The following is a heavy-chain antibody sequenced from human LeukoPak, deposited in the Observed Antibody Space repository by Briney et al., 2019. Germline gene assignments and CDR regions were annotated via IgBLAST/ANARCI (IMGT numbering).Heavy chain of an antibody. V-gene: IGHV1-3*01. D-gene: IGHD5-18*01. CDR2: INAGNGNT. CDR1: GYTFTSYA. Sequence: ASVKVSCKASGYTFTSYATHWVRQAPGQRLEWMGWINAGNGNTKYSQKFQGRVTITRDTSASTAYMELSSLRSEDTAVYYCARSGQLWLRPSDYWGQGTLVTVSS. J-gene: IGHJ4*02. CDR3: ARSGQLWLRPSDY.